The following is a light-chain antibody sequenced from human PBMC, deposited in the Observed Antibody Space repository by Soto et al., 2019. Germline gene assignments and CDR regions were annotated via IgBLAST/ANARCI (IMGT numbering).Light chain of an antibody. V-gene: IGKV3-11*01. J-gene: IGKJ5*01. CDR1: QSVGGH. CDR2: DAS. Sequence: EFVVTQAPATLSLSPGERATLSCRASQSVGGHLAWYQQKPGQAPRLLIYDASDRATGIPARFSGSGSETDFTLTISSLEPDDFAVYYCQQRNNWPPSITFGQGTGPAIK. CDR3: QQRNNWPPSIT.